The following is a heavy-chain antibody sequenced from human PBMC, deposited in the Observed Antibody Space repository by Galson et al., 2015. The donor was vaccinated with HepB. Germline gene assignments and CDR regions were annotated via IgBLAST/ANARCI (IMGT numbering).Heavy chain of an antibody. J-gene: IGHJ6*02. Sequence: SLRLSCAASGFTVSSNYMSWVRQAPGKGLEWVSVIYSGGSTYYGDSVKGRFTISRDNSKNTLYLQMNSLRAEDTAVYYCATTTVTTGTLNYYYGMDAWGQGTTVIVSS. D-gene: IGHD4-17*01. CDR1: GFTVSSNY. V-gene: IGHV3-53*01. CDR2: IYSGGST. CDR3: ATTTVTTGTLNYYYGMDA.